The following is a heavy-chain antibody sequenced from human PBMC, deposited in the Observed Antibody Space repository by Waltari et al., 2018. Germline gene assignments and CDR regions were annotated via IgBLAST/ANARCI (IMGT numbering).Heavy chain of an antibody. V-gene: IGHV4-59*08. CDR2: ASYSGST. CDR3: ATLGARYSNAFDV. J-gene: IGHJ3*01. CDR1: GSFYY. D-gene: IGHD2-15*01. Sequence: QVQLQESGPGLVKPSETLSLTCNLSGSFYYLSWIRQPPGKGLECLGYASYSGSTYYNPSLQSRVTILVGSSRNQFSLHLSSVTAADTAVYYCATLGARYSNAFDVWGQGTMVTVSS.